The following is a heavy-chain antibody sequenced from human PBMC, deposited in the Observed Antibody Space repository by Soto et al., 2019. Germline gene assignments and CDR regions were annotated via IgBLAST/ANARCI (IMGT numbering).Heavy chain of an antibody. CDR2: ISGSGAHT. V-gene: IGHV3-23*01. CDR3: LIYYYYYTMDV. J-gene: IGHJ6*02. CDR1: GFTFSTYA. D-gene: IGHD3-22*01. Sequence: LRLSCAASGFTFSTYAMSWVRQAPGKGLEWVSAISGSGAHTYYADSVRGRFSISRDNSKSTLYLQMNSLRADDTAVYYCLIYYYYYTMDVWGQGTTVTVSS.